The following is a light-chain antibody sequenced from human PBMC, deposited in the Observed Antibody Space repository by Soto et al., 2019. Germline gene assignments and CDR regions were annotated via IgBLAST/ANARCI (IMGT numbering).Light chain of an antibody. CDR1: QSVISY. Sequence: EIVLTQSPATLSLSPGERATLSCRASQSVISYLAWYQQKPGQAPRLLIYDASHRATVIPAMFSGSGSGTDFTLTISSLEPEDFAVYYCQQRSNWPWTFGQGTKVEIK. CDR2: DAS. CDR3: QQRSNWPWT. J-gene: IGKJ1*01. V-gene: IGKV3-11*01.